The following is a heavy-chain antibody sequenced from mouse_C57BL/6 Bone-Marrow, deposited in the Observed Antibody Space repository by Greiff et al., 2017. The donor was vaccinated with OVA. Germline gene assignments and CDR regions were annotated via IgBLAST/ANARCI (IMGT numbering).Heavy chain of an antibody. D-gene: IGHD1-1*01. V-gene: IGHV1-5*01. CDR2: IYPGNSDT. J-gene: IGHJ4*01. CDR1: GYTFTSYW. Sequence: VQLQQSGTVLARPGASVKMSCKTSGYTFTSYWMHWVKQRPGQGLEWIGAIYPGNSDTSYNQKFKGKAKLTAVTSASTAYMELSSLTNEDSAVYYCTRKRVYYYGSSEYYAMDYWGQGPSVTVSS. CDR3: TRKRVYYYGSSEYYAMDY.